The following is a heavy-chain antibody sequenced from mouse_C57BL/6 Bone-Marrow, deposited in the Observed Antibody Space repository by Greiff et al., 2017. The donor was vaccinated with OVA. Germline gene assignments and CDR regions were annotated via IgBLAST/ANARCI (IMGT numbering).Heavy chain of an antibody. V-gene: IGHV1-54*01. CDR2: INPGSGGT. CDR3: ARDDGYFFAY. J-gene: IGHJ3*01. D-gene: IGHD2-3*01. CDR1: GYAFTNYL. Sequence: VKLQESGAELVRPGTSVKVSCKASGYAFTNYLIEWVKQRPGQGLEWIGVINPGSGGTNYNEKFKGKATLTADKSSSTAYMQLSSLTSEDSAVYFCARDDGYFFAYWGQGTLVTVSA.